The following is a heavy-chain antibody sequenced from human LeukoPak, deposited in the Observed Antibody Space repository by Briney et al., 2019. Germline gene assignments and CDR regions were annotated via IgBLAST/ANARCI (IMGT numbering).Heavy chain of an antibody. CDR3: ARKGAAGTGFDY. D-gene: IGHD1-1*01. CDR1: GGSINSYY. Sequence: SETLPLTCAVSGGSINSYYWSWIRQPPGKGLEWIGYIYYRGTTNYNPSLKSRDTISVDTSKNQFSLRLNSVTAADTAVYFCARKGAAGTGFDYWGQGTQVTVSS. V-gene: IGHV4-59*01. J-gene: IGHJ4*02. CDR2: IYYRGTT.